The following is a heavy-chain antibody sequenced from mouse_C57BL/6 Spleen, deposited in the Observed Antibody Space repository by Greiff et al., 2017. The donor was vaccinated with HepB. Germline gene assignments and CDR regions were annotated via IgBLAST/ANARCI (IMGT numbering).Heavy chain of an antibody. CDR2: ISGGGGNT. J-gene: IGHJ3*01. D-gene: IGHD1-1*02. Sequence: EVQVVESGGGLVKPGGSLKLSCAASGFTFSSYTMSWVRQTPEKRLEWVATISGGGGNTYYPDSVKGRFTISRDNAKNTLYLQMSSLRSEDTALYYCARQNYGDWFAYWGQGTLVTVSA. CDR1: GFTFSSYT. CDR3: ARQNYGDWFAY. V-gene: IGHV5-9*01.